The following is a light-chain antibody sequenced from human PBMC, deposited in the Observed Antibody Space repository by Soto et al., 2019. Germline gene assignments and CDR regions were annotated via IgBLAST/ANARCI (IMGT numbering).Light chain of an antibody. CDR2: KAS. Sequence: DIQMTQSPSTLSASVGDRVTITFRASQSISTWLAWYQQKPGKAPKVLIYKASSLESGVPSRFTGSGSGTEFTLTISSLQPDDFATYYCQQYNSYSRMYTFGQGTKLEIK. CDR1: QSISTW. V-gene: IGKV1-5*03. CDR3: QQYNSYSRMYT. J-gene: IGKJ2*01.